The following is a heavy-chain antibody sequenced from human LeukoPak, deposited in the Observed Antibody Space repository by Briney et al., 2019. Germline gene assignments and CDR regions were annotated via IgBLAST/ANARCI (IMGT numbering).Heavy chain of an antibody. CDR1: GYTFSGYY. V-gene: IGHV1-2*02. CDR3: ARGDYVWGSYRIWAFDI. Sequence: ASVKVSCKASGYTFSGYYMHWVRQAPGQGLEWMGWINPNSGGTNYAQKFQGRVTMTRDTSISTAYMELSRLRFDDTAVYYCARGDYVWGSYRIWAFDIWGQGTMVTVSS. D-gene: IGHD3-16*02. CDR2: INPNSGGT. J-gene: IGHJ3*02.